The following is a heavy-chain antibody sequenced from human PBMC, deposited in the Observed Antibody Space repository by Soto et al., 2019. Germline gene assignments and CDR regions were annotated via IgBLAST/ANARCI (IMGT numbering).Heavy chain of an antibody. V-gene: IGHV3-21*01. Sequence: EVQLVESGGGLVKPGGSLRLSCAASGFTFSSYSMNWARQAPGKELEWVSSISSSSSYIYFADSVKGRFTISRDNAKNSLYLQMNSLRAEDTAVYYCARMYGDYGLNGNYYGMDVWGQGTTVTVSS. CDR1: GFTFSSYS. J-gene: IGHJ6*02. CDR2: ISSSSSYI. CDR3: ARMYGDYGLNGNYYGMDV. D-gene: IGHD4-17*01.